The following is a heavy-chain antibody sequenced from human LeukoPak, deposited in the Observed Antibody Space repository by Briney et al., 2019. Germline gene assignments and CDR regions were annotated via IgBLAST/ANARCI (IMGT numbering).Heavy chain of an antibody. J-gene: IGHJ6*03. CDR1: GFTFSSYG. D-gene: IGHD6-19*01. CDR3: AKEGSGWNYYYYYMDV. CDR2: TSFDGSNK. V-gene: IGHV3-30*18. Sequence: GGSLRLSCAASGFTFSSYGMHWVRQAPGKGLEWVAVTSFDGSNKYYADSVKGRFTISRDNFKSTLYLQMSSLRAEDTAVYYCAKEGSGWNYYYYYMDVWGKGTTVTVSS.